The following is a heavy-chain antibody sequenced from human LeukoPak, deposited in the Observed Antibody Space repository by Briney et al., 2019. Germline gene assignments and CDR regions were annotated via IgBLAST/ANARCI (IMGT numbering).Heavy chain of an antibody. CDR2: INHSGST. Sequence: SETLSLTCIVSGGSISSSSYYWGWIRQPPGKGLEWIGEINHSGSTSYNPSLKSRVTISVDTSKNQFSLKLSSVTAADTAVYYCARDYYDSSGYQLQFWYFDYWGQGTLVTVSS. V-gene: IGHV4-39*07. CDR1: GGSISSSSYY. J-gene: IGHJ4*02. D-gene: IGHD3-22*01. CDR3: ARDYYDSSGYQLQFWYFDY.